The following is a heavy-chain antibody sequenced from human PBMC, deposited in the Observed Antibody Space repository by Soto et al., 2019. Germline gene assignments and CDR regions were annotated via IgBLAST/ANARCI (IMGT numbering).Heavy chain of an antibody. CDR2: IYYSGST. Sequence: SETLSLTCTVSGGSISSYYWSWIRQPPGKGLEWIGYIYYSGSTNYNPSLKSRVTISVDTSKNQFSLKLSSVTAADTAVYYCAREYCSSTSCYLGWFDPWGQGTLVTVSS. V-gene: IGHV4-59*01. D-gene: IGHD2-2*01. CDR1: GGSISSYY. CDR3: AREYCSSTSCYLGWFDP. J-gene: IGHJ5*02.